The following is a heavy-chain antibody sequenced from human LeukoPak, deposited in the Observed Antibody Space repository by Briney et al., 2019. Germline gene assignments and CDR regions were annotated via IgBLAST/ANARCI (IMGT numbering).Heavy chain of an antibody. Sequence: SETLSLTCAVYGGSFSGYYWSWIRQPPGKGLEWIGEINHSGSTNYNPSLKSRVTISVDTSKNQFSLKLRSVTAADTAVYYCARSDYYDSSGYLAYWGQGTLVTVSS. CDR3: ARSDYYDSSGYLAY. V-gene: IGHV4-34*01. J-gene: IGHJ4*02. CDR2: INHSGST. CDR1: GGSFSGYY. D-gene: IGHD3-22*01.